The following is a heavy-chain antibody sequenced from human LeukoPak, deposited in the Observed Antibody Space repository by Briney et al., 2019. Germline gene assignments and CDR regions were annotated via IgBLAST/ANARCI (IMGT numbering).Heavy chain of an antibody. J-gene: IGHJ4*02. Sequence: PGGSLRLSCAASGFTFSSYGMSWVRQAPGKGLEWVANIKKDGSEKYYVDAVKGRFTISRDNAKTSLYLQMNSLRAEDTAVYYCAGDLSGIAGYTYGRGIDYWGQGTLVTVSS. CDR3: AGDLSGIAGYTYGRGIDY. D-gene: IGHD5-18*01. V-gene: IGHV3-7*01. CDR2: IKKDGSEK. CDR1: GFTFSSYG.